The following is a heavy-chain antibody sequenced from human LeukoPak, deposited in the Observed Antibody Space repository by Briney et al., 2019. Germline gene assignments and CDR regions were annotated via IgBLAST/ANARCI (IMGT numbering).Heavy chain of an antibody. V-gene: IGHV4-59*12. Sequence: SETLSLTCTVSGGSISSYYWSWIRQPPGKGLEWIGSIYYSGSTYYNPSLKSRVTISVDTSKNQFSLKLSSVTAADTAVYYCAIQSSGSDAFDIWGQGTMVTVSS. CDR2: IYYSGST. D-gene: IGHD3-22*01. CDR1: GGSISSYY. CDR3: AIQSSGSDAFDI. J-gene: IGHJ3*02.